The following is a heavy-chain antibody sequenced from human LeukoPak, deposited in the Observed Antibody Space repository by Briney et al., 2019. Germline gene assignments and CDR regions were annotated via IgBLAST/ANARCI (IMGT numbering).Heavy chain of an antibody. V-gene: IGHV3-30*04. CDR1: GFTFSIYA. Sequence: GGSLRLSCAASGFTFSIYAMHWVRQAPGKGLEWVAVISYDGTNKLYADSVKGRFTISRDNSKNTLYLQMNSLRAEDTAVYYCAKGRYYDSSGVHDYWGQGTLVTVSS. CDR2: ISYDGTNK. CDR3: AKGRYYDSSGVHDY. J-gene: IGHJ4*02. D-gene: IGHD3-22*01.